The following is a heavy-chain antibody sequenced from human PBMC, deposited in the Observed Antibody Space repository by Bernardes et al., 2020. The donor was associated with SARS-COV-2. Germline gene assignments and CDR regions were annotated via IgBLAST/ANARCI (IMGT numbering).Heavy chain of an antibody. CDR3: AKDLFSWSASDY. CDR2: VGSDGNT. Sequence: GGSLRLSCVVSGFSLSGNAMSWVRQAPGKGLEWVSGVGSDGNTHYADSVRGRFSVSRDNSKNTLYLQMNSLTGEDTAVYFCAKDLFSWSASDYWGLGTLVTVSS. J-gene: IGHJ4*01. D-gene: IGHD1-26*01. V-gene: IGHV3-23*01. CDR1: GFSLSGNA.